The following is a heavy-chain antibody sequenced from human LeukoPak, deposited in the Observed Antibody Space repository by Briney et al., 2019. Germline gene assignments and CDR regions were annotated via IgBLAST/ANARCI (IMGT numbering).Heavy chain of an antibody. Sequence: SETLSLTCTVSGGSISSYYWSWIRQPPGKGLEWIGYIYYNGSTNYNPSLKSRVTISVDTSKNQFSLKLSSVTAADTAVYYCARLRFLEWLPHPFDYWGQGTLVTVSS. CDR2: IYYNGST. V-gene: IGHV4-59*12. CDR3: ARLRFLEWLPHPFDY. CDR1: GGSISSYY. D-gene: IGHD3-3*01. J-gene: IGHJ4*02.